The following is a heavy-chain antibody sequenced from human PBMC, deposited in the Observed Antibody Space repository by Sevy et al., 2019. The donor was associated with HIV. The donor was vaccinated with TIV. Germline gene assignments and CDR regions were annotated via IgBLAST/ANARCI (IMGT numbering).Heavy chain of an antibody. CDR2: ISGSGATT. J-gene: IGHJ4*02. CDR3: ATLRSGVLKHPYYFDY. D-gene: IGHD3-10*01. Sequence: GGSLRLSCGVSGFTFSSYAMTWVRQPPGKGLEWVSIISGSGATTSYADSVKGRFTISRDNSKNALYLQMNSLRAEDTDVYYCATLRSGVLKHPYYFDYWGQGTLVTVSS. V-gene: IGHV3-23*01. CDR1: GFTFSSYA.